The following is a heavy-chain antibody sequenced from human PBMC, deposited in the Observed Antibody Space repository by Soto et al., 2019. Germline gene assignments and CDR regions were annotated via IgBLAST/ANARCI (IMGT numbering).Heavy chain of an antibody. Sequence: PGGSLSLSCAASGFTFDDYAMHWVRQVPGKGLEWVSGISWNSGSIGYGDSVKGRFAISRDNAKNSLHLQMNSLSAEDTAFYYCVKDESINWYSGHFRHWGQGTLVTVSS. CDR1: GFTFDDYA. CDR3: VKDESINWYSGHFRH. V-gene: IGHV3-9*01. D-gene: IGHD6-13*01. CDR2: ISWNSGSI. J-gene: IGHJ1*01.